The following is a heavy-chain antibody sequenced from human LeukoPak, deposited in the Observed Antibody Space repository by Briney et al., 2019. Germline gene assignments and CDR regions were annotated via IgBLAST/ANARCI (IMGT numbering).Heavy chain of an antibody. D-gene: IGHD3-22*01. CDR1: GGSISSYY. Sequence: SETLSLTCTVSGGSISSYYWSWIRQPPGKGLEWIGYIYYSGSTNYNPSLKSRVTISVDTSKNQFSLKLSSVNAADTAVYYCARDRPTYYYDSSGYDAFDIWGQGTMVTVSS. J-gene: IGHJ3*02. V-gene: IGHV4-59*01. CDR2: IYYSGST. CDR3: ARDRPTYYYDSSGYDAFDI.